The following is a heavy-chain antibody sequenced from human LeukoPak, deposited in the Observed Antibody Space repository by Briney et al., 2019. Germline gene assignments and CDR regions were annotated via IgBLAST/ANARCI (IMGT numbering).Heavy chain of an antibody. CDR1: GGSISSYY. CDR2: IYTSGST. CDR3: ARVRYDYVWGSYPYFDH. V-gene: IGHV4-4*07. D-gene: IGHD3-16*02. Sequence: SETLSLTCTVSGGSISSYYWSWIRQPAGKGLEWIGRIYTSGSTNYNPSLKSRVTMSVDTSKNQFSLKLSSVTAADTAVYYCARVRYDYVWGSYPYFDHWGQGTLVTVSS. J-gene: IGHJ4*02.